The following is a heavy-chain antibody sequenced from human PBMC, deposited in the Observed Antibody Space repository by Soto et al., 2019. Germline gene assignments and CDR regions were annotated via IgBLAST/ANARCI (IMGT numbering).Heavy chain of an antibody. CDR3: ARGAPRSSGSPQNYGMDV. CDR1: GYTFTSYY. V-gene: IGHV1-46*01. Sequence: GASVEVSCKASGYTFTSYYMHWVRQAPGQGLEWMGIINPSGGSTSYAQKFQGRVTMTRDTSTSTVYMELSSLRSEDTAVYYCARGAPRSSGSPQNYGMDVWGQGTTVTVSS. D-gene: IGHD3-22*01. CDR2: INPSGGST. J-gene: IGHJ6*02.